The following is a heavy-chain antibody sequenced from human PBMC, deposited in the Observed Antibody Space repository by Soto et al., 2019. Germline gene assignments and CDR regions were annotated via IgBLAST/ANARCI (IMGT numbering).Heavy chain of an antibody. CDR1: GGSISSSSYY. CDR2: IYYSGST. J-gene: IGHJ6*02. CDR3: ACIFSGGYGYGFYYYGMDV. Sequence: PSETLSLTCTVSGGSISSSSYYLGWIRQPPGKGLEWIGSIYYSGSTYYNPSLKSRVTISVDTSKNQFSLKPSSVTAADTAVYYCACIFSGGYGYGFYYYGMDVWGQGTTVTVS. V-gene: IGHV4-39*01. D-gene: IGHD5-18*01.